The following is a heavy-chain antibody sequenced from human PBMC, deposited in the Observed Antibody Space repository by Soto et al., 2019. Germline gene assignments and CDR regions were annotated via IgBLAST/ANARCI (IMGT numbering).Heavy chain of an antibody. V-gene: IGHV1-2*04. D-gene: IGHD3-22*01. CDR2: INPNSGGT. CDR3: ARELASAKYYYDSSGLDYYYYGMDV. Sequence: ASVKVSCKATGYIFTGYYMHWVRQAPGQGLEWMGWINPNSGGTNYAQKFQGWVTMTRDTSISTAYMELSRLRSDDTAVYYCARELASAKYYYDSSGLDYYYYGMDVWGQGTTVTVSS. CDR1: GYIFTGYY. J-gene: IGHJ6*02.